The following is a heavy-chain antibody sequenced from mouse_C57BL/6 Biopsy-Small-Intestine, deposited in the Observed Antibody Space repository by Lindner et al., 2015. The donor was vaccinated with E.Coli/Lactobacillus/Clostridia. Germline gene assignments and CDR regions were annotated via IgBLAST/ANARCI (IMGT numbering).Heavy chain of an antibody. CDR3: ARSRQKGLEY. D-gene: IGHD3-3*01. CDR2: FNPGGTGT. Sequence: SVKVSCKASGYIFTNYYIHWVRQAPGQGLEWMGIFNPGGTGTRYAQKFQGRLTMTRDTSTSTVYMELSSLRSVDTAVYYCARSRQKGLEYWGQGTLVTVSS. V-gene: IGHV1S61*01. CDR1: GYIFTNYY. J-gene: IGHJ4*01.